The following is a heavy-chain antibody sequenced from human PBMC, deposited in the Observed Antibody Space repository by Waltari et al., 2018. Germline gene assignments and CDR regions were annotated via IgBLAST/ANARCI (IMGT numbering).Heavy chain of an antibody. D-gene: IGHD5-12*01. CDR2: IYYSGTT. CDR3: ARGYSGNYGRFDY. J-gene: IGHJ4*02. Sequence: QVQLQESGPGLVKPSETLSLTCTVSGGSISPYYWSWIRQPPGKGLEWIGYIYYSGTTNYNPSLKSRVTISVDTSKNQFSLKLSSVTAADTAVYYCARGYSGNYGRFDYWGQGTLVTVSS. CDR1: GGSISPYY. V-gene: IGHV4-59*01.